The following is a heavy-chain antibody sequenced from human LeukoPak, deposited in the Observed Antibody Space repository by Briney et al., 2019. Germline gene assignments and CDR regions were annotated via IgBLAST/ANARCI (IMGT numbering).Heavy chain of an antibody. Sequence: PSQTLTLTCTVSGGSISSGGYYWSWIRQHPGKGLEWIGYIYYSGSTYYNPSLKSRVTISVDTSKNQFSLKLSSVTAADTAVYYCARALGGYYYDSSGYQIVSFDYWGQGTLVTVPS. D-gene: IGHD3-22*01. CDR2: IYYSGST. V-gene: IGHV4-31*03. CDR1: GGSISSGGYY. J-gene: IGHJ4*02. CDR3: ARALGGYYYDSSGYQIVSFDY.